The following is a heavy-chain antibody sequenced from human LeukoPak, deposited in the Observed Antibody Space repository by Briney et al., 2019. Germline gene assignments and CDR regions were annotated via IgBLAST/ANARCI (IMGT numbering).Heavy chain of an antibody. J-gene: IGHJ4*02. D-gene: IGHD6-13*01. V-gene: IGHV3-74*01. CDR3: ARGPSSNWSGLDF. Sequence: GGSLRLSCAASGFSFSGHWMHWARQLPGKGLVWVSRISPTGSTTSYADSVKGRFTVSRDNAKNTLYLQVSNLRAEDTAVYYCARGPSSNWSGLDFWGQGTLLTVSS. CDR2: ISPTGSTT. CDR1: GFSFSGHW.